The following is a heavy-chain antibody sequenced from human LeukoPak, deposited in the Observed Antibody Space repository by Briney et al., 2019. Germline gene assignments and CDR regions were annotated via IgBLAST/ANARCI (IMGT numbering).Heavy chain of an antibody. V-gene: IGHV3-74*01. CDR1: GFTFSGAW. CDR3: ARVSGPGMNEYFHL. D-gene: IGHD3-10*01. CDR2: INNDGTTT. Sequence: GGSLRLACAASGFTFSGAWLHWVRQAPGKGLGWVSRINNDGTTTKYGDSVKGRFTISRDTAKNTLYLQMNSLRAADTAVYYCARVSGPGMNEYFHLWGQGTLVTVSS. J-gene: IGHJ1*01.